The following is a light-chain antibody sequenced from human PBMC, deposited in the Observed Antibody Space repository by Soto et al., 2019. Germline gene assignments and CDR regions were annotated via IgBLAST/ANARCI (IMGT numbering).Light chain of an antibody. J-gene: IGLJ1*01. V-gene: IGLV2-11*01. Sequence: QSALTQPRSVSGSPGQSVTISCTGTSSDVGGYNYVSWYQQHPGKAPKLMIYDVSKRPSGVPDRFSGSKSGNTASLTISGLQPEDEADYYCCSHADRYSLYVFGTGTKLTVL. CDR2: DVS. CDR1: SSDVGGYNY. CDR3: CSHADRYSLYV.